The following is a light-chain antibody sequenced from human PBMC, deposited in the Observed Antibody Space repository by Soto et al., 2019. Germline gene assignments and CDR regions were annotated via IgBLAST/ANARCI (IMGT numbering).Light chain of an antibody. V-gene: IGKV3-20*01. CDR1: ETVDSNS. Sequence: EIVLTQSPGTLSLSPGERATLSCRASETVDSNSLAWYQQKPGQAPRLLIYAASRRATGIPDRFIGSVSGTAFSLIINRLEPEDFAVYYCQQYGGSPSFTFGPGTRVDVK. CDR3: QQYGGSPSFT. J-gene: IGKJ3*01. CDR2: AAS.